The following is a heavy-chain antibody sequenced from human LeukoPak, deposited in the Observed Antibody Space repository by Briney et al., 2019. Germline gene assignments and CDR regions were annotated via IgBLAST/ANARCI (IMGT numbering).Heavy chain of an antibody. D-gene: IGHD4-17*01. CDR2: ISYSGST. Sequence: SETLSLTCSVSGDSISSSSYNWGWIRQPPGKGLEWIGSISYSGSTKYNPSLKSRITISVDTSKNQFSLKLTSVTAADTAVYYCARAPGTTFDYWGHGNMVTVSS. CDR1: GDSISSSSYN. J-gene: IGHJ4*01. CDR3: ARAPGTTFDY. V-gene: IGHV4-39*01.